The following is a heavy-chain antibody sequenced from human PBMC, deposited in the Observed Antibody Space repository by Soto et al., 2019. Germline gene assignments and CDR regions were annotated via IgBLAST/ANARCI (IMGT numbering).Heavy chain of an antibody. CDR1: GFTFSNAW. Sequence: GSLRLSCAASGFTFSNAWMSWVRQAPGKGLEWVGRIKSKTDGGTTDYAAPVKGRFTISRDDSKNTLYLQMNSLKTEDTAVYHCTTKKVTTVTTLDYWGQGTLVTVSS. J-gene: IGHJ4*02. V-gene: IGHV3-15*01. D-gene: IGHD4-17*01. CDR3: TTKKVTTVTTLDY. CDR2: IKSKTDGGTT.